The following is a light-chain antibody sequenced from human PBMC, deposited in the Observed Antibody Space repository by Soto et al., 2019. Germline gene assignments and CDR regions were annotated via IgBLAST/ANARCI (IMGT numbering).Light chain of an antibody. J-gene: IGLJ1*01. CDR2: ERS. V-gene: IGLV2-14*02. Sequence: VLTHPASVTCAPLQSITISCPVASSDVGTYNVVSWYQHHPGKVPKLIIYERSKRPSGVSDRFSGSKSGNTASLTISGLQAEDMADYYCSSYIGAVTLEVFGPGTKVTVL. CDR3: SSYIGAVTLEV. CDR1: SSDVGTYNV.